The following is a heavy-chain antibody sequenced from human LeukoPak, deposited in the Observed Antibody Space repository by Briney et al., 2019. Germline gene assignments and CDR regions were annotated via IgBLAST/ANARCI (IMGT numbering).Heavy chain of an antibody. CDR2: INHSGST. J-gene: IGHJ4*02. D-gene: IGHD2-21*02. CDR1: GGSISSGGYY. Sequence: PSQTLSLTCTVSGGSISSGGYYWSWIRQPPGKGLEWIGEINHSGSTNYNPSLKSRVTISVDTSKNQFSLKLSSVTAADTAVYYCARVGDPFDYWGQGTLVTVSS. CDR3: ARVGDPFDY. V-gene: IGHV4-30-2*01.